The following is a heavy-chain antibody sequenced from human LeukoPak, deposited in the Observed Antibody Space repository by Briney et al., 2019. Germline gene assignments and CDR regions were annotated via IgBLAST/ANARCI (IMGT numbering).Heavy chain of an antibody. Sequence: SETLSLTCAVYGGSFSGYYWSWIRQPPGKGLEWIGEINHSGSTNYNPSLKSRVTISVDTSKNQFSLKVDSVTAADTAVFYCARHRSYYFDYWGQGMLVTVSS. J-gene: IGHJ4*02. CDR1: GGSFSGYY. V-gene: IGHV4-34*01. CDR2: INHSGST. CDR3: ARHRSYYFDY. D-gene: IGHD3-10*01.